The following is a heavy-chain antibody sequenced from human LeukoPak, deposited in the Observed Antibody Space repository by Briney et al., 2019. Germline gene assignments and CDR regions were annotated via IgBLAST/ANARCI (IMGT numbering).Heavy chain of an antibody. V-gene: IGHV3-30*18. J-gene: IGHJ5*01. CDR2: ISYDGSNK. CDR1: GFTFSSYG. D-gene: IGHD3-3*01. CDR3: AKGSLLRFLEWFDY. Sequence: GRSLRLSCAASGFTFSSYGMHWVRQAPGKGLEWVAVISYDGSNKYYADSVKGRFTFSRDNSKNTLYLKMNSLRAEDTAVYYCAKGSLLRFLEWFDYWGQGTLVTVSS.